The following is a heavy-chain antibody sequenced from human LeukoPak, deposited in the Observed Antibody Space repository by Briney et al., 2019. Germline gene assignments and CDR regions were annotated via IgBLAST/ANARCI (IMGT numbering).Heavy chain of an antibody. CDR1: GGSISSGGYY. CDR2: IYHSGST. D-gene: IGHD6-13*01. CDR3: ARSTHHSSSWYGSY. V-gene: IGHV4-30-2*01. J-gene: IGHJ4*02. Sequence: PSETLSLTCTVSGGSISSGGYYWSWIRQPPGKGLEWIGYIYHSGSTYYNPSLKSRVTISVDRSKNQFSLKLSSVTAADTAVYYCARSTHHSSSWYGSYWGQGTLVTVSS.